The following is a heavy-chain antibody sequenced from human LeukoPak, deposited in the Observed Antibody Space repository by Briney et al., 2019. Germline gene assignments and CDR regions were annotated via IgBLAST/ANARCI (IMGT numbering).Heavy chain of an antibody. V-gene: IGHV4-34*01. J-gene: IGHJ5*02. CDR3: ARVSITGTTLVDP. D-gene: IGHD1-20*01. CDR2: INHSGST. Sequence: TSETLSLTCAVYGGSFSGYYWSWIRQPPGKGLEWIGEINHSGSTNYNPSLKSRVTISVDKSKNQFSLKLSSVTAADTAVYYCARVSITGTTLVDPWGQGTLVTVSS. CDR1: GGSFSGYY.